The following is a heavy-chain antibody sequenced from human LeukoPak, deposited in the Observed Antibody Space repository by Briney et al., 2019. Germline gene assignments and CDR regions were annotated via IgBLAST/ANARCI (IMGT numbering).Heavy chain of an antibody. Sequence: PGGTLRLSCAASGFTFSSYGMSWVRQAPGKGLEWVSAISGSGGSTYYADSVKGRFTISRDNSKNTLYLQVNSLRAEDTAVYYCARGVFSGGLDYWGQGTLVTVSS. CDR3: ARGVFSGGLDY. J-gene: IGHJ4*02. CDR1: GFTFSSYG. V-gene: IGHV3-23*01. D-gene: IGHD6-25*01. CDR2: ISGSGGST.